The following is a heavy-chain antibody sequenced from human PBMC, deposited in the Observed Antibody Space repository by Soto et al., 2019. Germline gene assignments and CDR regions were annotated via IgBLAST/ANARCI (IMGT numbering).Heavy chain of an antibody. Sequence: TLYLTCTVSGGSISSGGYSWSLIRQHPGKGLEWIGYIYYSGSTYYNPSLKSRVTISVDTSKNQFSLKLSSVTAPDTAVYYCARESMAGATSDWFDPWGQGTLVTVSS. D-gene: IGHD1-26*01. J-gene: IGHJ5*02. CDR1: GGSISSGGYS. V-gene: IGHV4-31*03. CDR2: IYYSGST. CDR3: ARESMAGATSDWFDP.